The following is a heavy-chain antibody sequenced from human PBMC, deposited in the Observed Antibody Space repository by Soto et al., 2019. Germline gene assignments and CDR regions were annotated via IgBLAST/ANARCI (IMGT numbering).Heavy chain of an antibody. CDR1: GFTFSLYS. D-gene: IGHD3-22*01. CDR3: VRARSTDSRPDY. CDR2: ITSSSSYI. V-gene: IGHV3-21*01. Sequence: EVQLVESGGGLVKPGGSLRLSCAASGFTFSLYSMIWVRQAPGKGLEWVASITSSSSYIYYEDSLKGRFTISRDNAKNSLFLQLDSIRAEDTAVYFCVRARSTDSRPDYWGQGTLVTVSS. J-gene: IGHJ4*02.